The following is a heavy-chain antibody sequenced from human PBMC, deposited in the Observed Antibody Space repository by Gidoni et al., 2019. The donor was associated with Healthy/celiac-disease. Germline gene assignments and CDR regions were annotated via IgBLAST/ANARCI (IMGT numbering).Heavy chain of an antibody. CDR2: IYWDDDK. CDR3: AHWMSSYGTYYYYYGMDV. Sequence: QITLKESGPTLVKPTQTLTLTCTFSGFSLSTSGVGVGWIRQPPGKALEWLALIYWDDDKRYSPSLKSRLTITKDTSKNQVVLTMTNMDPVDTATYYCAHWMSSYGTYYYYYGMDVWGQGTTVTVSS. CDR1: GFSLSTSGVG. V-gene: IGHV2-5*02. D-gene: IGHD5-18*01. J-gene: IGHJ6*02.